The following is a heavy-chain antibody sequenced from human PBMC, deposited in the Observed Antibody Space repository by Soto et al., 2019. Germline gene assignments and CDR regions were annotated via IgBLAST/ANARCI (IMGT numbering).Heavy chain of an antibody. CDR1: GGSISSYY. J-gene: IGHJ4*02. Sequence: QVQLQESGPGLVKPSETLSLTCTVSGGSISSYYWSWIRQPPGKGLEWIGYIYYSGSTNYNPSLKXXVTISVDTSKNQFSLKLRSVTAADTAVYYCARGYGDYVLDYWGQGTLVTVSS. D-gene: IGHD4-17*01. CDR2: IYYSGST. V-gene: IGHV4-59*08. CDR3: ARGYGDYVLDY.